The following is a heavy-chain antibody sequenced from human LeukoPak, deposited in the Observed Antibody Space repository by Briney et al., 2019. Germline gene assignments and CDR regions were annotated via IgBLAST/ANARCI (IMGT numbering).Heavy chain of an antibody. V-gene: IGHV1-24*01. D-gene: IGHD1-26*01. CDR3: ATDHQWQLLGY. Sequence: ASVKVSCKVSGNTLSELSMHWVRQAPGKGLEWMGGVDPEDDKNIYAQKFQGRVTMTEDTSTDTAYMELSNLRSEDTAVYYCATDHQWQLLGYWGQGTLVTVSS. CDR1: GNTLSELS. CDR2: VDPEDDKN. J-gene: IGHJ4*02.